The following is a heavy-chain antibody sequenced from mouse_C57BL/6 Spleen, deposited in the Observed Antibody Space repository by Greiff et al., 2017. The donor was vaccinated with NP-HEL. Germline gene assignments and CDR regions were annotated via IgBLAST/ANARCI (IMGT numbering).Heavy chain of an antibody. J-gene: IGHJ3*01. D-gene: IGHD2-3*01. CDR1: GYTFTGYW. CDR3: ARGGIYDGYSWFAY. CDR2: INPNNGGT. V-gene: IGHV1-18*01. Sequence: EVKLMESGAELMKPGASVKLSCKATGYTFTGYWIEWVKQRPGHGLEWIGDINPNNGGTSYNQKFKGKATLTVDKSSSTAYMELRSLTSEDSAVYYCARGGIYDGYSWFAYWGQGTLVTVSA.